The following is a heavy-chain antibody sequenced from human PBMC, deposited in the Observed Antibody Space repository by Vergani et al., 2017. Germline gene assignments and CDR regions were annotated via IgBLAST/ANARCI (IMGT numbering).Heavy chain of an antibody. V-gene: IGHV4-4*02. Sequence: QVQLQESGPGLVKTSGTLSLTCAVSGGSISTSNWWSWVRQPPGKGLAWIGEIYHSGSTNYNPSLKSRVTISVDKSKNQFPLKLSSVTAADTAVYYCARQGDYDFWSGYLSWGQGTLVTVSS. J-gene: IGHJ5*02. D-gene: IGHD3-3*01. CDR2: IYHSGST. CDR3: ARQGDYDFWSGYLS. CDR1: GGSISTSNW.